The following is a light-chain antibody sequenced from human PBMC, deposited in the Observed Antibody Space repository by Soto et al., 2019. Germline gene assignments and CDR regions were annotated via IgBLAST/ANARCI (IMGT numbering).Light chain of an antibody. CDR3: QHYNSYSEA. J-gene: IGKJ1*01. V-gene: IGKV1-5*03. Sequence: DIQMTQSPSTLSASVGDRVIITCRASQTISSWLAWYQQKPGKAPKLLIYKASTLKSGVPSRFSGSGSGTEFTLTNSSLQPDDFATYYCQHYNSYSEAFGQGTKVDIK. CDR1: QTISSW. CDR2: KAS.